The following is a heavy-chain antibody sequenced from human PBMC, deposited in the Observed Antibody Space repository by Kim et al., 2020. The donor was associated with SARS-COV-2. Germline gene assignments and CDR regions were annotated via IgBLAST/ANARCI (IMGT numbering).Heavy chain of an antibody. CDR1: GFTFSTNN. Sequence: GGSLRLSCAASGFTFSTNNINWVRQAPGKGLEWVSSISSTSNYIYYADSVRGRFTISRYNAKNSLYLQMNSLRVEDTAVYYCARARWAPNYYFDYWGQGTLVTVSS. CDR3: ARARWAPNYYFDY. CDR2: ISSTSNYI. J-gene: IGHJ4*02. D-gene: IGHD1-26*01. V-gene: IGHV3-21*01.